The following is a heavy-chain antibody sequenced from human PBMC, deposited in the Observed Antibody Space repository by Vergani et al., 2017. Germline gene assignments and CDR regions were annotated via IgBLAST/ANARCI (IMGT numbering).Heavy chain of an antibody. CDR1: GGSFSGYY. V-gene: IGHV4-34*01. Sequence: QVQLQQWGAGLLKPSETLSLTCAVYGGSFSGYYWSWIRQPPGKGLEWIGEINHSGSTNYNPSLKSRVTISVDTSKNQFSLKLSSVTAADTAVYYCARDPLHSSSWLGVDYWGQGTLVTVSS. CDR3: ARDPLHSSSWLGVDY. CDR2: INHSGST. J-gene: IGHJ4*02. D-gene: IGHD6-13*01.